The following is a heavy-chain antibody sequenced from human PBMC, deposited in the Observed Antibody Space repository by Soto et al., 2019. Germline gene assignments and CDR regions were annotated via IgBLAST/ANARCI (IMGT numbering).Heavy chain of an antibody. CDR2: ISGSGGST. Sequence: PGGSLRLSCVASEFTFSNYAMSWVRQAPGKGLEWVSAISGSGGSTYYADSVKGRFTISRDNSKNTLYLQMNSLRAEDTAVYYCAKDGLYCISTSCYFDYWGQGTLVTVSS. D-gene: IGHD2-2*01. CDR3: AKDGLYCISTSCYFDY. V-gene: IGHV3-23*01. CDR1: EFTFSNYA. J-gene: IGHJ4*02.